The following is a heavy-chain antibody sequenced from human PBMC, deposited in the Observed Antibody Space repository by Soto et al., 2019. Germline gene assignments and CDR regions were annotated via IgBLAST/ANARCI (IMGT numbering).Heavy chain of an antibody. CDR3: ARASQYYDFWGGYPTGLDY. Sequence: EVQLVESGGGLVQPGGSLRLSCAASGFTFSSYWMHWVRQAPGKGLVWVSRINSDGSSTSYADSVKGRFTISRDNAKNTLYLQMNSLRAEDTAVYYCARASQYYDFWGGYPTGLDYWGQGTLVTVSS. D-gene: IGHD3-3*01. V-gene: IGHV3-74*01. CDR2: INSDGSST. CDR1: GFTFSSYW. J-gene: IGHJ4*02.